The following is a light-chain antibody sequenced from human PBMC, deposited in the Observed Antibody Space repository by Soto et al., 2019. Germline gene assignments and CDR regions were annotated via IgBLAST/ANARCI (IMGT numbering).Light chain of an antibody. V-gene: IGKV3-20*01. Sequence: EIVLTQSPGTLSLSPGERATLSGRASQSLSSSYLAWYQQKPGQAPRLLIYGTSIRATGIPDRFSGSGSGTDFTLTITRLEPEDFAVYYCQRFGTSPPWTFGQGTKVDNK. J-gene: IGKJ1*01. CDR2: GTS. CDR3: QRFGTSPPWT. CDR1: QSLSSSY.